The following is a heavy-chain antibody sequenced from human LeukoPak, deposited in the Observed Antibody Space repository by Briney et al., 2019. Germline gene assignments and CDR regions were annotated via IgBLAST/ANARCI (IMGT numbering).Heavy chain of an antibody. CDR3: ARGHYYDSSGYDY. CDR2: ISGSGGST. J-gene: IGHJ4*02. CDR1: GFTFSSYA. Sequence: PGGSLRLSCAASGFTFSSYAMSWVRQAPGKGLEWVSAISGSGGSTYYADSVKGRFTISRDNPKNSLYLQMNSLRAEDTAVYYCARGHYYDSSGYDYWGQGTLVTVSS. D-gene: IGHD3-22*01. V-gene: IGHV3-23*01.